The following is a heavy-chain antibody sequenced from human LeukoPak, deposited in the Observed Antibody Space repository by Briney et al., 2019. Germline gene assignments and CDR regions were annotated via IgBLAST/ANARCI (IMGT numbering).Heavy chain of an antibody. CDR3: ASDLWGVGPSLVGYYFDH. Sequence: ASVKVSCKASGYTFTGYYMHWLRQAPGQGLEWMGWINPNSGGTNYAQNFQGRVTMTRDTSISTAYMDLSRLRSDDTAVYYCASDLWGVGPSLVGYYFDHWGQGTLVTVSS. D-gene: IGHD1-26*01. V-gene: IGHV1-2*02. CDR2: INPNSGGT. CDR1: GYTFTGYY. J-gene: IGHJ4*02.